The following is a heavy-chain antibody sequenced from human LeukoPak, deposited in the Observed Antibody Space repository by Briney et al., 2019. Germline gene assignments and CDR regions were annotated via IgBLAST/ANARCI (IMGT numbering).Heavy chain of an antibody. CDR3: ARDSSVSDY. Sequence: GASVKVSCKASGGTFSSYAISWVRQAPGQGLEWMGRIIPILGIANYAQKFQGRVTITADKSTNTAYMELSSLRSEDTAVYYCARDSSVSDYWGQGTLVTVSS. D-gene: IGHD6-6*01. V-gene: IGHV1-69*04. CDR2: IIPILGIA. J-gene: IGHJ4*02. CDR1: GGTFSSYA.